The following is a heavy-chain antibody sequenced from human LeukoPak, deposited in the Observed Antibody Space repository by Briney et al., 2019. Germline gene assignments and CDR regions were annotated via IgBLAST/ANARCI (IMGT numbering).Heavy chain of an antibody. J-gene: IGHJ6*02. CDR2: ISAYNGNT. D-gene: IGHD3-9*01. Sequence: ASVKVSCKASGYTFTSYGISWVRQAPGQGLEWMGWISAYNGNTNYAQKLQGRVTMTTDTSTSTAYMELRSLRSDDTAVYYCAREPFDYDILTGYSVSYGMDVWGQGTTVTVSS. CDR1: GYTFTSYG. CDR3: AREPFDYDILTGYSVSYGMDV. V-gene: IGHV1-18*01.